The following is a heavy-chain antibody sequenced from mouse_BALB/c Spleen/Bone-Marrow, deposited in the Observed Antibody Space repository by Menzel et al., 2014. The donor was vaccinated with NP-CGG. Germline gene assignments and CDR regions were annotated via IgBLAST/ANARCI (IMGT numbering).Heavy chain of an antibody. Sequence: EVQLQQSGPELVKPGGSMKISCKASGYSFTGYTMNWVKQSHGKNLEWIGVINPYNGGASYNQKFKGMATLTVDKSSGTASMELLSLTSEDSAVYYCARGGDGYSDWFDYWGQGTTLTVSS. V-gene: IGHV1-18*01. CDR2: INPYNGGA. CDR1: GYSFTGYT. CDR3: ARGGDGYSDWFDY. J-gene: IGHJ2*01. D-gene: IGHD2-3*01.